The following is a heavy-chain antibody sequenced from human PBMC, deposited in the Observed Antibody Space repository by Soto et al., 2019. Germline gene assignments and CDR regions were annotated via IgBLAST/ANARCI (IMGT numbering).Heavy chain of an antibody. CDR1: GFTFSSYG. Sequence: QVQLVESGGGVVQPGRSLRLSCAASGFTFSSYGMHWVRQAPGKGLEWVAVIWYDGSNKYYADSVKGRFTISRDNSKNPLYLQMNSLRAEDTAVYYCAREMRDIVVVPAAMIAFDIWGQGTMVTVSS. CDR3: AREMRDIVVVPAAMIAFDI. J-gene: IGHJ3*02. D-gene: IGHD2-2*01. V-gene: IGHV3-33*01. CDR2: IWYDGSNK.